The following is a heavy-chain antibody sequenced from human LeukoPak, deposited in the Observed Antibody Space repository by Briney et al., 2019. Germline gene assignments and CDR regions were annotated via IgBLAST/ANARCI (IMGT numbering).Heavy chain of an antibody. CDR1: GFTFSSYA. V-gene: IGHV3-30-3*01. Sequence: PGGSLRLSCAASGFTFSSYALHWVRQAPGKGLEWVAVISYDGSSQFYADSVKGRFTFSRDSSRNTLYLQVNSLRAEDTAVYYCARDRVSVGSPRDGLDVWGQGTTVTVSS. D-gene: IGHD4-23*01. J-gene: IGHJ6*02. CDR2: ISYDGSSQ. CDR3: ARDRVSVGSPRDGLDV.